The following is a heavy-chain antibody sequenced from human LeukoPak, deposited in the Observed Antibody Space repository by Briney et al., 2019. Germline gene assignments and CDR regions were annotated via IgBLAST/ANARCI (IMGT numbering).Heavy chain of an antibody. CDR2: ISGSGGST. Sequence: GGSLRLSCAASGFTFSSYAMSWVRQAPGKGLEWVSAISGSGGSTYYADSVKGRFTISRDNSKNTLYLQMNSLRAEDTAVYYCAKELGCSSTSCYRGAIDYWGQGTLVTVSS. J-gene: IGHJ4*02. CDR1: GFTFSSYA. V-gene: IGHV3-23*01. CDR3: AKELGCSSTSCYRGAIDY. D-gene: IGHD2-2*02.